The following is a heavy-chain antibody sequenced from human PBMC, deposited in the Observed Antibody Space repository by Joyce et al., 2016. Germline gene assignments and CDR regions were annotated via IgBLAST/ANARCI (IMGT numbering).Heavy chain of an antibody. D-gene: IGHD2-21*01. CDR1: GDSISSRSYY. CDR2: AYYMGNT. J-gene: IGHJ1*01. CDR3: ARHDGVSHIVVV. V-gene: IGHV4-39*01. Sequence: QLQLQESGPGLVKPSETLSLTCTVSGDSISSRSYYWGWFRQPPGKGREWIGSAYYMGNTYDNPSLKSRVTISVDTAKNKFSLKLNSVTAADTAVYYCARHDGVSHIVVVWGQGTLVTVSS.